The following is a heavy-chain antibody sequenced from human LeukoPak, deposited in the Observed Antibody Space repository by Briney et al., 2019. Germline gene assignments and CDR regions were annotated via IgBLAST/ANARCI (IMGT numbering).Heavy chain of an antibody. CDR3: ARLGNYYDSSGYYY. Sequence: ASVKVSCKASGYTFTSYGISWVRQAPGQGLEWMGWISAYNGNTNYAQKLQGRVTMTTNTSTSTAYMELRSLRSDDTAVYYCARLGNYYDSSGYYYWGQGTLVTVSS. CDR1: GYTFTSYG. D-gene: IGHD3-22*01. J-gene: IGHJ4*02. CDR2: ISAYNGNT. V-gene: IGHV1-18*01.